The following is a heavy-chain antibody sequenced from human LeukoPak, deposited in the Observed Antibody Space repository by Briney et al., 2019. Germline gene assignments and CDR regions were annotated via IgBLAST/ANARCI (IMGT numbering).Heavy chain of an antibody. D-gene: IGHD6-13*01. CDR2: ILYDGSDK. Sequence: GGSLRLSCEASGFTFSSYGMHWVRQAPGKGLEWVAVILYDGSDKYYADSVKGRFTIPRDNSKNTLYLQMNSLRTEDTAVYYCAKRASSSWSSVDYWGQGTLVTVSS. J-gene: IGHJ4*02. CDR3: AKRASSSWSSVDY. V-gene: IGHV3-30*18. CDR1: GFTFSSYG.